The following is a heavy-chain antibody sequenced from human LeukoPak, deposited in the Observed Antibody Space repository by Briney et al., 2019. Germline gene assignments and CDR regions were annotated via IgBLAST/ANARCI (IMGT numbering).Heavy chain of an antibody. CDR1: GGSFSGYY. Sequence: KPSETLSLTCAVYGGSFSGYYWSWIRQPPGKGLEWIGEINHSGSTNYNPSLKSRVTISVDTSKNQFSLKLSSVTAADTALYYCARGGYDSSGYTRRHYYFDYWGQGTLVTVSS. CDR3: ARGGYDSSGYTRRHYYFDY. D-gene: IGHD3-22*01. J-gene: IGHJ4*02. V-gene: IGHV4-34*01. CDR2: INHSGST.